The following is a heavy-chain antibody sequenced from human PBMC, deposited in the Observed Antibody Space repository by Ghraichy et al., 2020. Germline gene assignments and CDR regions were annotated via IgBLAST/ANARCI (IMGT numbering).Heavy chain of an antibody. CDR2: ISGSGGST. J-gene: IGHJ4*02. Sequence: GGSLRLSCAASGFTFSSYAMSWVRQAPGKGLEWVSAISGSGGSTYYADSVKGRFTISRDNSKNTLYLQMNSLRAEDTAVYYCAAGYCSSTSCTSTFDYWGQGTLVTVSS. D-gene: IGHD2-2*03. CDR3: AAGYCSSTSCTSTFDY. CDR1: GFTFSSYA. V-gene: IGHV3-23*01.